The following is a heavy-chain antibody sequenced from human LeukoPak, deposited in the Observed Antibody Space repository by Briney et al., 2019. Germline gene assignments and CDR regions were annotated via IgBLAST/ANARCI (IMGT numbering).Heavy chain of an antibody. J-gene: IGHJ6*03. D-gene: IGHD3-10*01. CDR2: INHSGST. CDR3: ARTYYGSGSYPYYYYMDV. CDR1: GFTFSSYA. V-gene: IGHV4-34*01. Sequence: GSLRLSCAASGFTFSSYAMSWIRQPPGKGLEWIGEINHSGSTNYNPSLKSRVTISVDTSKNQFSLKLSSVTAADTAVYYCARTYYGSGSYPYYYYMDVWGKGTTVAISS.